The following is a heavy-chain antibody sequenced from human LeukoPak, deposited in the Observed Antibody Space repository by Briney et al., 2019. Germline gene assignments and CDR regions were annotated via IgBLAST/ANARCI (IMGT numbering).Heavy chain of an antibody. D-gene: IGHD6-6*01. CDR2: IYTSGST. CDR1: GGSISSGSYY. CDR3: ARDDSSSSMFDY. V-gene: IGHV4-61*02. J-gene: IGHJ4*02. Sequence: SQTLSLNCTVSGGSISSGSYYWSWIRQPAGKGLEWIGRIYTSGSTNYNPSLKSRVTISVDTSKNQFSLKLSSVTAADTAVYYCARDDSSSSMFDYWGQGTLVTVSS.